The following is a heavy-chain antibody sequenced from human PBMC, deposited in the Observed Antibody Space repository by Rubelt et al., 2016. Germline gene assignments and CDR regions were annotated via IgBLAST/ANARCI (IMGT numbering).Heavy chain of an antibody. V-gene: IGHV1-18*01. CDR3: ARNLIMITFGGVIVPPDY. J-gene: IGHJ4*02. D-gene: IGHD3-16*02. Sequence: QVQLVQSGAEVKKPGASVKVSCKASGYTFTSYGISWVRQAPGQGLEWMGWISAYNGNTNYAQKLTGRVTMTTDTSTSTAYMELRSLRSDDTAVYYCARNLIMITFGGVIVPPDYWGQGTLVTVSS. CDR2: ISAYNGNT. CDR1: GYTFTSYG.